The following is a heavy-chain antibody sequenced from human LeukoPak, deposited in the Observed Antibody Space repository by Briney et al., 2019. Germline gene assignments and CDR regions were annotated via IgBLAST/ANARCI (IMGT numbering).Heavy chain of an antibody. V-gene: IGHV4-4*02. D-gene: IGHD2-15*01. CDR3: ATGKVTCSGGSCYSAIDY. Sequence: PSGTLSLTCVVSGDSIRNDYWWNWVRQPPGKGLEWIGEIYHSGSTNYNPSLKSRVSISVDKSKNQFSLKLTSVTAADTAMYYCATGKVTCSGGSCYSAIDYWGQGTLVTVSS. CDR1: GDSIRNDYW. J-gene: IGHJ4*02. CDR2: IYHSGST.